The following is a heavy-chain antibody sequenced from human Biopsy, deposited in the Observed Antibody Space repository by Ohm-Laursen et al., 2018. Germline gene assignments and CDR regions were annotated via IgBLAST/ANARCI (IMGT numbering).Heavy chain of an antibody. CDR3: ARDQSGLRGINWDFDL. D-gene: IGHD5/OR15-5a*01. J-gene: IGHJ2*01. CDR2: IWYDGSNK. CDR1: GFTFNNYD. V-gene: IGHV3-33*08. Sequence: SLRLSCSASGFTFNNYDMHWVRQAPGKGLEWVALIWYDGSNKNSEDSVKGRFTVSRDNSKNTLFLQMNNLRAEDTAVYYCARDQSGLRGINWDFDLWGRGTRVTVSS.